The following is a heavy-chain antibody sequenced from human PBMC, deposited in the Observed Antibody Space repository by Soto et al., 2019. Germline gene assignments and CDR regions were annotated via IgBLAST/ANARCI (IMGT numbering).Heavy chain of an antibody. V-gene: IGHV3-74*01. D-gene: IGHD2-15*01. Sequence: EAQLVESGGGLVQPGGSLRLSCVASGFTFSNYGMYWVRQAPGEGLVWVSRINSDGSVSSYADSLKGRLTISRDNVKNALYLQMDSLRAEDTAVYYCARGDCVGGTCYSLAGSFYYYMDVWGKGTTVTVFS. CDR2: INSDGSVS. J-gene: IGHJ6*03. CDR3: ARGDCVGGTCYSLAGSFYYYMDV. CDR1: GFTFSNYG.